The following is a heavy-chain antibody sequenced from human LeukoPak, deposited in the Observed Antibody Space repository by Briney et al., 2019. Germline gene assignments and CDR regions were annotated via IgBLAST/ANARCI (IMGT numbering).Heavy chain of an antibody. V-gene: IGHV4-59*01. CDR1: GGSISSYY. CDR3: ARDLRFSRGSSGWFDY. CDR2: IYYSGST. J-gene: IGHJ5*01. D-gene: IGHD6-19*01. Sequence: SETLSLTCTVSGGSISSYYWSWIRQPPGKGLEWIGYIYYSGSTNYNPSLKSRVTISVDTSKNQFSLKLSSVPAADTAVYYCARDLRFSRGSSGWFDYWGQGTLVTVSS.